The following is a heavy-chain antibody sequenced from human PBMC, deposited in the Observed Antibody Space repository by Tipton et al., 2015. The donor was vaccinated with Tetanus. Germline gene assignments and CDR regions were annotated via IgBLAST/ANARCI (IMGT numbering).Heavy chain of an antibody. V-gene: IGHV3-30*18. CDR1: GFTFSSYG. CDR3: AKSSTKHSFDYPSYYGLDV. CDR2: IVYDGSNK. D-gene: IGHD5-12*01. Sequence: LRLSCAASGFTFSSYGMHWVRQAPGKGLEWVAFIVYDGSNKYYADSVKGRFTISRDNSKKTLYLQMNSLTAEDTAVYYCAKSSTKHSFDYPSYYGLDVWGQGTTVTVSS. J-gene: IGHJ6*02.